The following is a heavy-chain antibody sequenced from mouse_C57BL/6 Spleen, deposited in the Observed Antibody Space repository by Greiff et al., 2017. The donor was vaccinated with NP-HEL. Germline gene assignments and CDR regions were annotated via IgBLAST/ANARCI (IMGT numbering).Heavy chain of an antibody. CDR1: GYSITSGYY. V-gene: IGHV3-6*01. CDR2: ISYDGSN. J-gene: IGHJ2*01. Sequence: EVKLLESGPGLVKPSQSLSLTCSVTGYSITSGYYWNWIRQFPGNKLEWMGYISYDGSNNYNPSLKNRISITRDTSKNQFFLKLNSVTTEDTATYYCARGDSSGYLYFDYWGQGTTLTVSS. CDR3: ARGDSSGYLYFDY. D-gene: IGHD3-2*02.